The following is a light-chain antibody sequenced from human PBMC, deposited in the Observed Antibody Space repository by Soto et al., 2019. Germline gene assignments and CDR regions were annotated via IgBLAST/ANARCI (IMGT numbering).Light chain of an antibody. J-gene: IGKJ2*01. Sequence: DILMTQSPAPLSVSPGERATLSCRASQSISNNLAWYQQKPGQAPRLLIYDASTRATGVPARFSGSGSGTEFTLTISSLQSEDFAVYYCQQCTNWPPYTFGQGTKLEIK. V-gene: IGKV3-15*01. CDR2: DAS. CDR1: QSISNN. CDR3: QQCTNWPPYT.